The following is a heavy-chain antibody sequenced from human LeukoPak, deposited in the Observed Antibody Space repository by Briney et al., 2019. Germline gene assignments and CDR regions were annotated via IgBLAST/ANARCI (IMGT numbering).Heavy chain of an antibody. CDR1: GYTFTGYY. J-gene: IGHJ3*02. CDR2: INPNSGGT. Sequence: ASVTVSCKASGYTFTGYYMHWVRQAPGQGREWMGRINPNSGGTNYAQKFQGRVTMTRDTSISTAYMELSRLRSDDTAVYYCAAVAGLGNAFDIWGQGTMVTVSS. CDR3: AAVAGLGNAFDI. V-gene: IGHV1-2*02. D-gene: IGHD6-19*01.